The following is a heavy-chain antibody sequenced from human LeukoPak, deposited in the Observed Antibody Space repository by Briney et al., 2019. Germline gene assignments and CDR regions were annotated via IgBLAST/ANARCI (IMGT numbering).Heavy chain of an antibody. V-gene: IGHV4-39*01. CDR1: GGSISGSSYY. CDR2: IYYSGST. CDR3: ARHSHSGSYYQY. Sequence: PSETLSLTCTVSGGSISGSSYYWGWIRQPPGKGLEWIGSIYYSGSTYYNPSLKSRVTISVDTSKNQFSLKLSSVTAADTAVYYCARHSHSGSYYQYWGQGTLVTVSS. D-gene: IGHD1-26*01. J-gene: IGHJ4*02.